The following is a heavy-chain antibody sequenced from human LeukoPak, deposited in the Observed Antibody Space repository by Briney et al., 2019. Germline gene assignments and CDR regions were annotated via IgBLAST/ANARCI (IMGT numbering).Heavy chain of an antibody. V-gene: IGHV3-23*01. CDR3: AKVVHYYDSSGWPQAY. CDR2: ISGSGGST. CDR1: GFTFSSYA. J-gene: IGHJ4*02. D-gene: IGHD3-22*01. Sequence: QPGGSLRLSCAASGFTFSSYAMSWVRQAPGKGLEWVSAISGSGGSTYYADSVKGRFTISRDNSKNTLYLQMNSLRAEDTAVYYCAKVVHYYDSSGWPQAYWGQGTLVTVSS.